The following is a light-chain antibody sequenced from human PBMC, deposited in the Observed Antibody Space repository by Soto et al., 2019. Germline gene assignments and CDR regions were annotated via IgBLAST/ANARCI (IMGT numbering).Light chain of an antibody. CDR1: SSDVGSYDL. CDR2: EVS. Sequence: QSALTQPASVSGSPGQSITISCTGTSSDVGSYDLVSWYQQHPGKAPKLIIYEVSKRPSGVSTRFSGSMSGNTASLTISGLQAEDEAGYYCCSYAGSPSFVVFGGGTKVTVL. V-gene: IGLV2-23*02. CDR3: CSYAGSPSFVV. J-gene: IGLJ2*01.